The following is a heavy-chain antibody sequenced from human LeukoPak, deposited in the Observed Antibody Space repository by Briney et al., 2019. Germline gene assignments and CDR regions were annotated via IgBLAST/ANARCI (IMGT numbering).Heavy chain of an antibody. Sequence: SETLSLTCTVSGGSISSYYWGWIRQPAGKGLEWIGRIYTSGSTNYNPSLKSRVTMSVDTSKNQFSLKLSSVTAADTAVYYCARGIPGHSGYDYPLDYWGQGTLVTVSS. D-gene: IGHD5-12*01. J-gene: IGHJ4*02. V-gene: IGHV4-4*07. CDR2: IYTSGST. CDR3: ARGIPGHSGYDYPLDY. CDR1: GGSISSYY.